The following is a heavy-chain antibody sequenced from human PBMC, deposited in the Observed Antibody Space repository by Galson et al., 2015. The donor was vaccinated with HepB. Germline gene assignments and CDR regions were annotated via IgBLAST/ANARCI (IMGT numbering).Heavy chain of an antibody. Sequence: QSGAEVKKPGESLKISCKGSGYSFTSYWIGWVRQMPGKGLEWMGIIYPGDSHTRYSPSFQGQVTISADKSISTAYLQWSSLKASDTAMYYCARLGDSSSYSNYYYYYGMDVWGQGTTVTVSS. CDR2: IYPGDSHT. D-gene: IGHD3-22*01. J-gene: IGHJ6*02. CDR1: GYSFTSYW. CDR3: ARLGDSSSYSNYYYYYGMDV. V-gene: IGHV5-51*03.